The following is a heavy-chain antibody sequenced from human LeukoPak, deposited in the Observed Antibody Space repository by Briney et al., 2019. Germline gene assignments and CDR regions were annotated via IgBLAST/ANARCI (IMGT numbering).Heavy chain of an antibody. Sequence: SETLSLTCTVSGGSISSYYWSWIRQPPGKGLEWIGYIYYSGSTNYNPSLKSRVTISVDTSKNQFSLKLSSVTAADTAVYYCARDVTYYDSSGYYYGGTGYFDLWGRGTLVTVSS. CDR2: IYYSGST. V-gene: IGHV4-59*12. CDR3: ARDVTYYDSSGYYYGGTGYFDL. D-gene: IGHD3-22*01. CDR1: GGSISSYY. J-gene: IGHJ2*01.